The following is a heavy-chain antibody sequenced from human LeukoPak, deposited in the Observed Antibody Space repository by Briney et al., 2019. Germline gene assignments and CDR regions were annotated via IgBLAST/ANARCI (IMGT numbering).Heavy chain of an antibody. Sequence: SETLSLTCTVSGGSISGHYWSWLRQSPGKGLEWIAYIYNSGSTNYNNYNPSLKSRVIMSMDTSKNQLSLIVSSVTAADTAVYYCARHTTGRALGDFDYCGQGTLVTVSA. D-gene: IGHD2-8*01. CDR3: ARHTTGRALGDFDY. J-gene: IGHJ4*02. CDR2: IYNSGSTNYN. CDR1: GGSISGHY. V-gene: IGHV4-59*08.